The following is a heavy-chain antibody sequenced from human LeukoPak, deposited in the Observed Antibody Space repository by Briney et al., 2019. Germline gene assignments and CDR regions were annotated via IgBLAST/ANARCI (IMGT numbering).Heavy chain of an antibody. CDR3: ARDFSWSVDY. D-gene: IGHD6-13*01. V-gene: IGHV1-46*01. CDR1: GYTFTSYD. CDR2: IKHSGGST. J-gene: IGHJ4*02. Sequence: ASVKVSCKASGYTFTSYDINWVRQAPGQGLEWMGIIKHSGGSTTYAQKFQGRLTMTRDTSTGTVNMELSSLTSEDTAVYYCARDFSWSVDYWGQGALVTVSS.